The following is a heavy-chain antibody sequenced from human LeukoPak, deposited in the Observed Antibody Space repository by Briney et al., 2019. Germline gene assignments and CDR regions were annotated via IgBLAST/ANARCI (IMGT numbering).Heavy chain of an antibody. CDR1: GFTFDDYA. Sequence: GGSLRLSCAASGFTFDDYAMHWVRQAPGKGLEWVSLISGDGGSTYYADSVKGRFTISRDNRKTSLYLQMNSLRTEDTVLYYSAKDILRGELSPRFRPFDIWGERKMVTVSS. CDR3: AKDILRGELSPRFRPFDI. D-gene: IGHD3-16*02. CDR2: ISGDGGST. V-gene: IGHV3-43*02. J-gene: IGHJ3*02.